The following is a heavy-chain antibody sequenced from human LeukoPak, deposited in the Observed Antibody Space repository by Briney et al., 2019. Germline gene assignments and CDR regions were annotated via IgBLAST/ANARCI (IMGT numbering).Heavy chain of an antibody. CDR3: TTERGSYNY. Sequence: ASVKVSCKTSGYTFINYDINWLRQATGQGLEWMGWMSPSSGNIGYAQKFQGRLILTRTTSTGTAFMELSGLTSEDTAFYYCTTERGSYNYWGQGTLVTVSS. CDR2: MSPSSGNI. CDR1: GYTFINYD. J-gene: IGHJ4*02. V-gene: IGHV1-8*01. D-gene: IGHD1-1*01.